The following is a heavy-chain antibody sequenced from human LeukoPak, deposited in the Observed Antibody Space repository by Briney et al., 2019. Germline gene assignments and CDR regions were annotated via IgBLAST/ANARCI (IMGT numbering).Heavy chain of an antibody. CDR3: ARCTTRRYCSSTSCYSLPAYFDY. CDR1: GFTFSSYW. D-gene: IGHD2-2*01. Sequence: GGSLRLSCAASGFTFSSYWMSWVRQAPGKGLEWVANIKQDGSEKYYVDSVKGRFTISRDNAKKSLYLQMNSLRAEDTAVYYCARCTTRRYCSSTSCYSLPAYFDYWGQGTLVTVSS. J-gene: IGHJ4*02. CDR2: IKQDGSEK. V-gene: IGHV3-7*01.